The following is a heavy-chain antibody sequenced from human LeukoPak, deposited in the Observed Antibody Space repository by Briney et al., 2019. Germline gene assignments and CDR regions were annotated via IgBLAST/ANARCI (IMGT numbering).Heavy chain of an antibody. CDR2: IFHNGNT. J-gene: IGHJ4*02. D-gene: IGHD5-18*01. V-gene: IGHV4-39*07. CDR3: ARIEDVTRGYNHAYYFDY. CDR1: GGSISSGSYY. Sequence: SETLSLTCTVSGGSISSGSYYWSWIRQPPGKGLEWIGNIFHNGNTYYNPSLKSRVTMSIDTSKKQFSLKLRTATAADTAVYYCARIEDVTRGYNHAYYFDYWGQGTLVTVSS.